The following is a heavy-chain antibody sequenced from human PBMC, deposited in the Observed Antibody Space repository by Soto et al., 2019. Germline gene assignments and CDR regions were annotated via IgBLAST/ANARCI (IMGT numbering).Heavy chain of an antibody. D-gene: IGHD3-22*01. V-gene: IGHV3-23*01. CDR3: AKSANSGYTMIVVVITTPLLGYFDY. J-gene: IGHJ4*02. Sequence: PGGSLRLSCAASGFTFSSYAMSWVRQAPGKGLEWVSAISGSGGSTYYADSVKGRFTISRDNSKNTLYLQMNSLRAEDTAVYYCAKSANSGYTMIVVVITTPLLGYFDYWGQGTLVTVSS. CDR2: ISGSGGST. CDR1: GFTFSSYA.